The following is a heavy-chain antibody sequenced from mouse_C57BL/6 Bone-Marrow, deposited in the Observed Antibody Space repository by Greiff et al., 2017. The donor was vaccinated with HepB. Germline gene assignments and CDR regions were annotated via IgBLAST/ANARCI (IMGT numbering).Heavy chain of an antibody. D-gene: IGHD1-1*01. Sequence: VQLQQSGPELVKPGASVKISCKASGYAFSSSWMNWVRQRPGKGLEWIGRIYPGDGDTNYNGKFKGKATLTADKSSSTAYMQLSSLTSEDSAVYFCARSCGSSDFDVWGTGTTVTVSS. CDR2: IYPGDGDT. CDR3: ARSCGSSDFDV. J-gene: IGHJ1*03. CDR1: GYAFSSSW. V-gene: IGHV1-82*01.